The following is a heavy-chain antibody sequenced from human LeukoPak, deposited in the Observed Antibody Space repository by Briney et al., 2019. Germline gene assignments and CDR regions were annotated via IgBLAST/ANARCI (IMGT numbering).Heavy chain of an antibody. J-gene: IGHJ4*02. Sequence: SETLSLTCDVSGVSINTCCYYWICIRQPPGKGLEWIGYIYYSGSTNYNPSLKSRVTISVDTSKNQFSLKLSSVTAADTAVYYFARKDHRGAENFFDYWGQGTLVTVSS. CDR1: GVSINTCCYY. CDR3: ARKDHRGAENFFDY. CDR2: IYYSGST. V-gene: IGHV4-61*01. D-gene: IGHD3-10*01.